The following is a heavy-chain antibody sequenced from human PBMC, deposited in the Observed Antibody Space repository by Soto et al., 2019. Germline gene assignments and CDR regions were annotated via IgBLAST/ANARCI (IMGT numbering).Heavy chain of an antibody. CDR2: IKSKTDGGTT. D-gene: IGHD3-3*01. Sequence: EVQLVESGGGLVKPGGSLRLSCAASGFTISNAWMSWVRQAPGKGLEWVGRIKSKTDGGTTDYAAPVKGRFSISRDDSRTTLYLQMNSRKTEGTAVYDCTTDLECGSVFFCGQGTLVTVS. CDR1: GFTISNAW. CDR3: TTDLECGSVFF. J-gene: IGHJ4*02. V-gene: IGHV3-15*01.